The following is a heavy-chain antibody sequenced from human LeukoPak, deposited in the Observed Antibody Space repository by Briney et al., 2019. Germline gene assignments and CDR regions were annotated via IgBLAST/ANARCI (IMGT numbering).Heavy chain of an antibody. CDR1: GGSISSFY. CDR2: IYYSGST. Sequence: PSETLSHTCTVSGGSISSFYWSWIRQPPGKGLEWIGYIYYSGSTDCDPSLKSRVTISVDTSKNQFSLKLNSVTAADTAVYYCARGGRIAARNWFDPWGQGALVTVSS. V-gene: IGHV4-59*01. D-gene: IGHD6-6*01. CDR3: ARGGRIAARNWFDP. J-gene: IGHJ5*02.